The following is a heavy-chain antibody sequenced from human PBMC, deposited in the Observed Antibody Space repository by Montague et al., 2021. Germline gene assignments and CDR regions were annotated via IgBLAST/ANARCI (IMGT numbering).Heavy chain of an antibody. CDR3: ARVDDHGHSDY. CDR1: GGSISGY. D-gene: IGHD1-1*01. CDR2: IYYTGTT. Sequence: SKTLSLTCTVSGGSISGYWSWIRQPPGKGLEWLGYIYYTGTTKYNPSLRSRVTISVDTSKNQFSLKLSSVTAADTAVYYCARVDDHGHSDYWGQGTLVTVSS. V-gene: IGHV4-59*12. J-gene: IGHJ4*02.